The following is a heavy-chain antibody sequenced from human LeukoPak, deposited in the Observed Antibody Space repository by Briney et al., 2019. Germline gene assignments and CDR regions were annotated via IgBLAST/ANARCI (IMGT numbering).Heavy chain of an antibody. CDR2: IYSDGSRT. CDR3: AKDWNWAIDY. D-gene: IGHD1-7*01. Sequence: GGSLRLSCAGSGFTLSSNWMHWVRQGPGKGLVWVSRIYSDGSRTNYADSVKGRFTISGDNAKNTLFLQMNNLRVEDMAVLYCAKDWNWAIDYWGQGTLVTVSS. J-gene: IGHJ4*02. V-gene: IGHV3-74*01. CDR1: GFTLSSNW.